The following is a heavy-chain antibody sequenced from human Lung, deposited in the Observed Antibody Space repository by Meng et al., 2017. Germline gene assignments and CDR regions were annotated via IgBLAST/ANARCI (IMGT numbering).Heavy chain of an antibody. CDR1: GGSFSDYY. V-gene: IGHV4-34*01. J-gene: IGHJ4*02. Sequence: QVSLQQVGAGLLKPSEALSRTCVVSGGSFSDYYWSWIRQPPGKGLEWIGEINHSGSTNYNPSLESRATISVDTSQNNLSLKLSSVTAADSAVYYCARGPTTMAHDFDYWGQGTLVTVSS. CDR2: INHSGST. D-gene: IGHD4-11*01. CDR3: ARGPTTMAHDFDY.